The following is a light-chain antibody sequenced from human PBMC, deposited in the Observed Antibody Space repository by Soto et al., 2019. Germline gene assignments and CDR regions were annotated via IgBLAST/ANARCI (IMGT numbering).Light chain of an antibody. CDR1: QSVDSNY. V-gene: IGKV3-20*01. Sequence: EVVLTQSPGALSLSPGEEATLSCRASQSVDSNYLAWYQQKPGQTPRLIIYGASGRADGIPHRFSGSGFGTDFTLTISKVEPEDFAVYYCHQYGTPRSVTFGQGTRLEIK. J-gene: IGKJ5*01. CDR2: GAS. CDR3: HQYGTPRSVT.